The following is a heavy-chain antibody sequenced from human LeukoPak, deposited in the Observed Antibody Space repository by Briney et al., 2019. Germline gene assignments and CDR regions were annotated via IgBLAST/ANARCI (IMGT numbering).Heavy chain of an antibody. CDR3: AKAGGASWYLY. V-gene: IGHV3-23*01. CDR2: INGSGGRT. CDR1: GFIFSSYT. Sequence: GGSLRLSCAASGFIFSSYTMCWVRQAPGKGLEWVSDINGSGGRTYYADSVNGRFTISRDNSKNTLYLQMNSLRAEDTAVYYCAKAGGASWYLYWGQGTLVTVSS. J-gene: IGHJ4*02. D-gene: IGHD6-13*01.